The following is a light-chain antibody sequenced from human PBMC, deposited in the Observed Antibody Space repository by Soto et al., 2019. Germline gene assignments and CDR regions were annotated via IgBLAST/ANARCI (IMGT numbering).Light chain of an antibody. V-gene: IGKV4-1*01. CDR1: QSVLYSSNNKNY. J-gene: IGKJ4*01. CDR3: QQYYNTPLT. Sequence: DIVMTQSPDSLPVSLGERATINCKSSQSVLYSSNNKNYLAWYQQKPGQPPKLLIYWASTRESGVPDRFSGSGSGTDFTLTISSLQAEDVAVYFCQQYYNTPLTFGGGTKVDIK. CDR2: WAS.